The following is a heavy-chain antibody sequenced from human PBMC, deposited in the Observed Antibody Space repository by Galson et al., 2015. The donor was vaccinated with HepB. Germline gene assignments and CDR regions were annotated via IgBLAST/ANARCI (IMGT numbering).Heavy chain of an antibody. D-gene: IGHD2-2*02. CDR3: ARGLLGYCSSTSCYTHYYYYMDV. CDR1: GFTFSSYG. CDR2: IWYDGSNN. V-gene: IGHV3-33*01. J-gene: IGHJ6*03. Sequence: SLRLSCAASGFTFSSYGMHWVRQAPGKGLEWVAVIWYDGSNNYYADSVKGRFTISRDNSKNTLYLKMNSLRAEDTAVYYCARGLLGYCSSTSCYTHYYYYMDVWGKGTTVTVSS.